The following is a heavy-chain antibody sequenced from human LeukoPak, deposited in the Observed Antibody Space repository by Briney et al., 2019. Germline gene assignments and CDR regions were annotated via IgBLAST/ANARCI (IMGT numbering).Heavy chain of an antibody. J-gene: IGHJ4*02. V-gene: IGHV4-30-2*01. CDR3: AREASDSSSGTFLDY. CDR2: IFHSGNT. D-gene: IGHD3-22*01. CDR1: GGSISSGDYY. Sequence: PSQTLSLTCTVSGGSISSGDYYWNWIRQTPEKGLEWVGYIFHSGNTYYNPSLKSQVTISVDTSRNQFSLKLTSVTAADTAVYYCAREASDSSSGTFLDYWGQGTLVTVSS.